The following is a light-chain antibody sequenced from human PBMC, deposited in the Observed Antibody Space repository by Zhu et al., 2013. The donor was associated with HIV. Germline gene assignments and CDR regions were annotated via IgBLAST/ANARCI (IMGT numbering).Light chain of an antibody. CDR1: QSIDTY. V-gene: IGKV1-39*01. Sequence: DIQMTQSPSSLSASVGDRVTITCRASQSIDTYLNWYQQKPGKAPNLLIFAASTSQSGVPSRFSGSGSGTNFTLTISSLQLEDFATYFCQQSYGTPLTFGEGPRWTS. CDR2: AAS. CDR3: QQSYGTPLT. J-gene: IGKJ4*01.